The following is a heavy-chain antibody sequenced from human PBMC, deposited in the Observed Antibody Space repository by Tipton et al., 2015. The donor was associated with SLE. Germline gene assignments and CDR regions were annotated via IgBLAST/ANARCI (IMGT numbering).Heavy chain of an antibody. D-gene: IGHD2-2*01. CDR2: IYYSGST. CDR3: ARKGYCSSTSCLAWFDP. CDR1: GGSISSSSYY. Sequence: TLSLTCTVSGGSISSSSYYWGWIRQPPGKGLEWIGSIYYSGSTYYNPSLKSRVPISEDTSKNQFSLKLSSVTAADTAVYYCARKGYCSSTSCLAWFDPWGQGTLVTVSS. V-gene: IGHV4-39*07. J-gene: IGHJ5*02.